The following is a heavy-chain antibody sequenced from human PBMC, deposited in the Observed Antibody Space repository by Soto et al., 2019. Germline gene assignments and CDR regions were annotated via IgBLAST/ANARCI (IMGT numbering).Heavy chain of an antibody. CDR2: IKQDGSEK. V-gene: IGHV3-7*01. D-gene: IGHD3-22*01. J-gene: IGHJ4*02. CDR3: ARDAYYYDSSGYYSNFDY. CDR1: GFTFSTYW. Sequence: GGSLRLSCAASGFTFSTYWMNWVRQAPGKGLEWVANIKQDGSEKYYVDSVKGRFTISRDNAKNSLYLQMNSLRAEDTAVYYCARDAYYYDSSGYYSNFDYWGQGTLVTVSS.